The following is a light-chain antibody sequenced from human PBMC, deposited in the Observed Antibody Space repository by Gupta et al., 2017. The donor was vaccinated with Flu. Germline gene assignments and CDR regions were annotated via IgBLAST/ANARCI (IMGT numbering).Light chain of an antibody. J-gene: IGKJ1*01. CDR2: MAS. V-gene: IGKV1-5*03. CDR3: LPYNTYPWT. Sequence: ARQRIGRWLAWYQQKPGKAPLLLIYMASTLDSGVPSRFSGTGSGTEFTLTISSLQPEAFPTYYCLPYNTYPWTFGQGTQVDNK. CDR1: QRIGRW.